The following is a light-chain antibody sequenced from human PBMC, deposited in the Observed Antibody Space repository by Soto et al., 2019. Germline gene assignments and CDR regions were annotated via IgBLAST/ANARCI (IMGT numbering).Light chain of an antibody. CDR3: QQYNSYSGT. J-gene: IGKJ2*01. V-gene: IGKV1-5*01. CDR2: DAS. CDR1: QSISSW. Sequence: DIQMTQSPSTQSASVGDRVTITCRASQSISSWLAWYQQKPGKAPKLLIYDASSLESGVPSRFSGSGSGTEFTLTISSLQPDDFATYYCQQYNSYSGTFGQGTKLEIK.